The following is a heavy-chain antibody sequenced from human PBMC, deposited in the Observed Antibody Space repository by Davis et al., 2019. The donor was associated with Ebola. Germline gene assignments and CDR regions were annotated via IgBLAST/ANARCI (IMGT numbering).Heavy chain of an antibody. CDR3: VRDYGRGWSSFYYYMDV. V-gene: IGHV3-7*01. CDR1: GFTFSSSW. Sequence: GGSLRLSCAASGFTFSSSWMSWVRQAPGKGLEWVANIKPDGSEKYYLDSVKGRFTISRDNAKNALFLQMNRLRGEDTAVYYCVRDYGRGWSSFYYYMDVWGKGTTVTVSS. CDR2: IKPDGSEK. J-gene: IGHJ6*03. D-gene: IGHD3-10*01.